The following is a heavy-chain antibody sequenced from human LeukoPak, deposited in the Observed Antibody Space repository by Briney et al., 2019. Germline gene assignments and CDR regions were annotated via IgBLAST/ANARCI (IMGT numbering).Heavy chain of an antibody. V-gene: IGHV3-49*04. CDR3: TRGPTGRWLYYGMDV. Sequence: GRSLRLSCITSGFTFGDHAMSWVRQAPGKGLDWVGFIRSKGYGGTTEYAASVKGRFTISRDDSKSIAYLQMNSLKSEGTAVYYCTRGPTGRWLYYGMDVWGQGTTVIVSS. D-gene: IGHD5-24*01. CDR2: IRSKGYGGTT. CDR1: GFTFGDHA. J-gene: IGHJ6*02.